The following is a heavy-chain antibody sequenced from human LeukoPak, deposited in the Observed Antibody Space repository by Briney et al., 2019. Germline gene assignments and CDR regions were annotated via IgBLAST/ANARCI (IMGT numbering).Heavy chain of an antibody. CDR1: GGSISSYY. CDR3: ARRMVYYYGMDV. CDR2: IYYSGST. Sequence: SETLSLTCTVSGGSISSYYWSWIRQPPAKGLEWIGYIYYSGSTNYNPSLKSRVTISVDTSKNQFSLKLSSVTAADTAVYYCARRMVYYYGMDVWGQGTTVTVSS. J-gene: IGHJ6*02. D-gene: IGHD2-8*01. V-gene: IGHV4-59*08.